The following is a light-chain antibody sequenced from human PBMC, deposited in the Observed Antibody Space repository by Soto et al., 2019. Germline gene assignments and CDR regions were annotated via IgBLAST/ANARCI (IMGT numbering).Light chain of an antibody. V-gene: IGKV3-11*01. J-gene: IGKJ4*01. CDR1: KSVRSF. CDR3: QQRSGPPSFT. CDR2: DAS. Sequence: EVLLTQSPATLSLSPGERATLSCRASKSVRSFLAWYQQKPGQAPRLLISDASNRATGIPARFSGSGSGTDFTLAISSLEPEDFAVYYCQQRSGPPSFTFGGGTKVEIK.